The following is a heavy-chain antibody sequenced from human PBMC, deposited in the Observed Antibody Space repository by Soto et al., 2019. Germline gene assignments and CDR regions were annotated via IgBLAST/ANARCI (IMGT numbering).Heavy chain of an antibody. CDR2: IDPRDSYI. V-gene: IGHV5-10-1*01. CDR1: GYSFTSYW. J-gene: IGHJ4*02. Sequence: PGESLKISCNGSGYSFTSYWISWVRQMPGKGLEWMGRIDPRDSYINYSPSLQGHVTISTDKSIITAYLQWSSLKASDTAIYYCATHRGYYDGSWRCFHYWGQATLLTVYS. D-gene: IGHD3-22*01. CDR3: ATHRGYYDGSWRCFHY.